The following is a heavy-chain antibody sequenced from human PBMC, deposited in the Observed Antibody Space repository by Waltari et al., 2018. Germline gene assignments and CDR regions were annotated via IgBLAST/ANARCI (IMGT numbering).Heavy chain of an antibody. V-gene: IGHV3-73*01. Sequence: EEQMVESGGDLVKPGGSLTLSCAASGVIFSDSALHWVRQAPGKGLDWVGRIRTKTNNYATAYGASVKGRFTISRDDSRNVAYLQMNSLKTEDTALYYCARHDPLDYWGQGTLVTVSS. CDR3: ARHDPLDY. J-gene: IGHJ4*02. CDR2: IRTKTNNYAT. CDR1: GVIFSDSA.